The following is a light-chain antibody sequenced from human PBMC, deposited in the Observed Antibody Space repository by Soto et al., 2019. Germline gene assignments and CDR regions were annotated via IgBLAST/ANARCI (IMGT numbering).Light chain of an antibody. J-gene: IGKJ5*01. CDR2: GAS. Sequence: SVLTPSPGTLSLSPGERATLSCRASQSVNNSYLAWYQQKPGQAPWLLIYGASSRATGIPDRFSGSGSGTDFTLTISRLEPEDFAVYYCQQYGSSPPITFGQGTRLEIK. CDR1: QSVNNSY. V-gene: IGKV3-20*01. CDR3: QQYGSSPPIT.